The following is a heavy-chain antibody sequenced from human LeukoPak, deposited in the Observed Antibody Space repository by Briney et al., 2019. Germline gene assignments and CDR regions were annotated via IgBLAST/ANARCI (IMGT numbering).Heavy chain of an antibody. V-gene: IGHV4-59*01. CDR1: GGSISSYY. J-gene: IGHJ4*02. CDR2: ISYSGST. CDR3: ARVGYYDSIGFSYSHYFDY. Sequence: SETLSLTCTVSGGSISSYYWSWIRQPPGKGLEWIGYISYSGSTNYNPSLKSRITISVDASKIQFSLKLSSVTAADTAVYYCARVGYYDSIGFSYSHYFDYWGQGTLVTVSS. D-gene: IGHD3-22*01.